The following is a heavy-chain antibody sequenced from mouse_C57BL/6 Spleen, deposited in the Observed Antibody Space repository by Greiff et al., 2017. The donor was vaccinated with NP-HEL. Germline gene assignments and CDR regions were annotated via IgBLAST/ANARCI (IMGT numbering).Heavy chain of an antibody. CDR3: AREKGYGSSPYYYAMDY. J-gene: IGHJ4*01. Sequence: QVQLQQSGPELVKPGASVKISCKASGYTFTDYYINWVKQRPGQGLEWIGWIFPGSGSTYYNEKFKGKATLTVDKSSSTAYMLLSSLTSEDSAVYFCAREKGYGSSPYYYAMDYWGQGTSVTVSS. D-gene: IGHD1-1*01. CDR1: GYTFTDYY. CDR2: IFPGSGST. V-gene: IGHV1-75*01.